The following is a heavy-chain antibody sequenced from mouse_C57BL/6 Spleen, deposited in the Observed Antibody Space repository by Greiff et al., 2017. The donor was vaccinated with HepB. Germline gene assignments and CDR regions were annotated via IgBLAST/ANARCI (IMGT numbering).Heavy chain of an antibody. V-gene: IGHV1-26*01. J-gene: IGHJ3*01. D-gene: IGHD1-1*01. CDR3: AYSLYDYGSTPFAY. CDR2: INPNNGGT. Sequence: EVQLQQSGPELVKPGASVKISCKASGYTFTDYYMNWVKQSHGKSLEWIGDINPNNGGTSYNQKFKGKATLTVDKSSSTAYMELRSLTSEDSAVYYCAYSLYDYGSTPFAYWGQGTLVTVSA. CDR1: GYTFTDYY.